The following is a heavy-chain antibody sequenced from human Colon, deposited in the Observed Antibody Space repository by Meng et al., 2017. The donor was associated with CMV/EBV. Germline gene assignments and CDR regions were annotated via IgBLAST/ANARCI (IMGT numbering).Heavy chain of an antibody. J-gene: IGHJ3*01. CDR3: AKGEGITAHDAFDV. CDR1: GVIFSSYD. Sequence: SGVIFSSYDMSWVRQAPGKGPEWLSAITGSGSKTFYADSVRGRLTISRDNSKNTLYLQLNNLRAGDTAMYYCAKGEGITAHDAFDVWGQGTMVTVSS. D-gene: IGHD1-14*01. CDR2: ITGSGSKT. V-gene: IGHV3-23*01.